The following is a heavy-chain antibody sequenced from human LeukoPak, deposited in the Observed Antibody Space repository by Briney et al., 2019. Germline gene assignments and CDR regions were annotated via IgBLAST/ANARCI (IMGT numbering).Heavy chain of an antibody. CDR2: ISSSSSYI. D-gene: IGHD3-10*01. CDR3: ARELWPPDDAFDI. J-gene: IGHJ3*02. Sequence: GGSLRLSCAASGFTFSSYSMNWVRQAPGKGLEWVSSISSSSSYIYYADSVKGRFTISRDNAKNTLYLQMNSLRAEDTAVYYCARELWPPDDAFDIWGQGTMVTVSS. V-gene: IGHV3-21*01. CDR1: GFTFSSYS.